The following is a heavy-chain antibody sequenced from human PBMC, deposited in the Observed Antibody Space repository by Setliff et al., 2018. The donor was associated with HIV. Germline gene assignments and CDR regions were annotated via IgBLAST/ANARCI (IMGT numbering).Heavy chain of an antibody. V-gene: IGHV3-21*05. CDR2: ITKRADET. J-gene: IGHJ3*02. CDR1: GFTFGSYS. Sequence: GGSLRLACAASGFTFGSYSMNWVSQAPGKGLEWISYITKRADETHYADSVKGRFSISRDTANNSLYLQMNSLRPEDTALYYCVRDLLWAFDMWGPGTMVTVSS. D-gene: IGHD3-10*01. CDR3: VRDLLWAFDM.